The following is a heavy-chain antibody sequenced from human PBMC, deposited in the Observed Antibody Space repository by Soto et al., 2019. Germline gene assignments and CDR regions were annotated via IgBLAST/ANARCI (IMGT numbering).Heavy chain of an antibody. CDR2: IHSDGST. CDR1: GASISSGPDY. J-gene: IGHJ4*02. Sequence: SETLSLTCTVSGASISSGPDYWGWIRQPPGRGLEWIGTIHSDGSTYYNPSLRSRLTTSADTSNNQFSLRLRSVTAADTAAYYCARHICTKGVCYFDHWGQGTPVTVSS. D-gene: IGHD2-8*01. CDR3: ARHICTKGVCYFDH. V-gene: IGHV4-39*01.